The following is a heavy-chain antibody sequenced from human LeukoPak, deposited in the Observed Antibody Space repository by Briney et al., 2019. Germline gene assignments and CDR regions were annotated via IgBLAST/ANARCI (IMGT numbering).Heavy chain of an antibody. CDR2: ISSSSSYI. D-gene: IGHD5-18*01. CDR1: GLTFSSYS. V-gene: IGHV3-21*01. CDR3: ARTRQGYSYGQDY. J-gene: IGHJ4*02. Sequence: GGSLRLSCAASGLTFSSYSMNWVRQAPGKGLEWVSSISSSSSYIYYADSVKGRFTISRDNAKNSLYLQMNSLRAEDTAVYYCARTRQGYSYGQDYWGQGTLVTVSS.